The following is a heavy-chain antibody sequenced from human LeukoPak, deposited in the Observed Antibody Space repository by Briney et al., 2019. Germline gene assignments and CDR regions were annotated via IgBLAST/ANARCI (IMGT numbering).Heavy chain of an antibody. J-gene: IGHJ4*02. V-gene: IGHV4-59*01. D-gene: IGHD5-18*01. CDR2: IYYSGST. Sequence: PSETLSLTCTVSGGSISSYYWSWIRQPPGKGLEWIGYIYYSGSTNYNPSLKSRVTISVDTSKNQFSLKLSSVTAADTAVYYCARVAPAEGYGPMGHFDYWGQGTLVTVSS. CDR1: GGSISSYY. CDR3: ARVAPAEGYGPMGHFDY.